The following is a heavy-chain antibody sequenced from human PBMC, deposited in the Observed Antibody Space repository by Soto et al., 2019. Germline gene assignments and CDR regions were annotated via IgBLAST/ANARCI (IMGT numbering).Heavy chain of an antibody. Sequence: PGGSLRLSCAASGFPFSSYSMNWVRQAPGKGLDWVSSIISTTNYVYYGASMKGRFTISREKAKNSLYLEMNSLRANNTPVYYYARESEDLNSHFAYGSQGTFVTVPS. CDR2: IISTTNYV. D-gene: IGHD1-1*01. CDR3: ARESEDLNSHFAY. V-gene: IGHV3-21*06. J-gene: IGHJ4*02. CDR1: GFPFSSYS.